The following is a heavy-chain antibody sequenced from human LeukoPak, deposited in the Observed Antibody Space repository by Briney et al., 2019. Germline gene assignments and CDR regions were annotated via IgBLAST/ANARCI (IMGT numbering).Heavy chain of an antibody. CDR2: INPSGGST. D-gene: IGHD2-21*02. CDR1: GYTFTSYY. CDR3: ARVMYCGGDCYPYNDY. V-gene: IGHV1-46*01. J-gene: IGHJ4*02. Sequence: ASVKVSCKASGYTFTSYYMHWVRQAPGQGLEWMGIINPSGGSTSYAQKFQGRVTVTRDMSTSTVYMELSSLRSEDTAVYYCARVMYCGGDCYPYNDYWGQGTLVTVSS.